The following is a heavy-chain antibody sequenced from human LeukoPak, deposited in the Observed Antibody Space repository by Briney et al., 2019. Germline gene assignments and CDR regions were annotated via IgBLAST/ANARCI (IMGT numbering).Heavy chain of an antibody. CDR2: INSDGSSA. J-gene: IGHJ1*01. CDR3: AKTEWELPSAEFFQH. CDR1: GFTFSSYW. Sequence: PGGSLRLSCAASGFTFSSYWMHWVRQAPGKGLVWVSRINSDGSSATYADSVKGRFTISRDNSKNTLYLQMNSLRAEDTAVYYCAKTEWELPSAEFFQHWGQGTLVTVSS. D-gene: IGHD1-26*01. V-gene: IGHV3-74*01.